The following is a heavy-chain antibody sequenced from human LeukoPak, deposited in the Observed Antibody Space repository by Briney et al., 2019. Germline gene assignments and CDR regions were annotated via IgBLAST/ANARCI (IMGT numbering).Heavy chain of an antibody. V-gene: IGHV1-3*01. D-gene: IGHD2-2*01. CDR1: GYTFTSYA. CDR3: ARVGVPAVNDY. J-gene: IGHJ4*02. Sequence: ASVKVSCKASGYTFTSYAMHWVRQAPGQRLEWMGWINAGNGNTKYSQKFQGRVTITRDTSASTAYMELRSLRSDDTAVYYCARVGVPAVNDYWGQGTLVTVSS. CDR2: INAGNGNT.